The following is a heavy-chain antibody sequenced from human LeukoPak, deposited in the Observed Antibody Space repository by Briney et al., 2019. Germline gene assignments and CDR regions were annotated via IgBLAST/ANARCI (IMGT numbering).Heavy chain of an antibody. V-gene: IGHV3-66*01. CDR3: ASSSGWYNSFDY. CDR2: IYSGGST. Sequence: GGSLRLSCAASGFTVSSNYMTWVRQAPGKGLEWVSVIYSGGSTYYADSVKGRFTISRDNSKNTLFLQMTSLRAEDTAMYYCASSSGWYNSFDYWGLGTLVTVSS. D-gene: IGHD6-19*01. J-gene: IGHJ4*02. CDR1: GFTVSSNY.